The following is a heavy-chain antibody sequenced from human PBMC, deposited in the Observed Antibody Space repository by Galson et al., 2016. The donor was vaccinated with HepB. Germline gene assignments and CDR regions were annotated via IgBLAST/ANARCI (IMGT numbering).Heavy chain of an antibody. V-gene: IGHV3-72*01. CDR2: TKNKVNGYTT. D-gene: IGHD3-10*01. Sequence: LRLSCAASGFTFSDHYMDWVRQPPGKGLEWVGRTKNKVNGYTTEYAASVKGRFTISISRDDSKNSLYLQMNSLKTEDTAVYYCTSTPRRYGSGTFFDYWGQGTLVTVSS. CDR1: GFTFSDHY. CDR3: TSTPRRYGSGTFFDY. J-gene: IGHJ4*02.